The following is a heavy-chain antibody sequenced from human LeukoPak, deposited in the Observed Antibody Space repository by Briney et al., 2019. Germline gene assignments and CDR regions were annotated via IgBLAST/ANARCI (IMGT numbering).Heavy chain of an antibody. D-gene: IGHD3-10*02. V-gene: IGHV3-48*04. CDR3: AELGITMIGGV. CDR1: GPTISSYS. Sequence: GGSLRLSCAASGPTISSYSMNWVRQAPGKGLQWVSYISSSGSTIYYADSVKGRFTISRDNAKNSLYLQMNSLRAEDTAVYYCAELGITMIGGVWGKGTTVTISS. CDR2: ISSSGSTI. J-gene: IGHJ6*04.